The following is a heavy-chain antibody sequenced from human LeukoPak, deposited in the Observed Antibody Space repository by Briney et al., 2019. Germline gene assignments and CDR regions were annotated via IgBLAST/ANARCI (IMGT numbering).Heavy chain of an antibody. CDR2: INHSGST. Sequence: SETLSLTCAVYGGSFSGYYWSWIRQPPGKGLEWIGEINHSGSTNYNPSLKSRVTISVDTSKNQFSLKLSSVTAADTAVYYCARVVVIPNWFDPWGQGTLVTVSS. V-gene: IGHV4-34*01. J-gene: IGHJ5*02. D-gene: IGHD3-22*01. CDR3: ARVVVIPNWFDP. CDR1: GGSFSGYY.